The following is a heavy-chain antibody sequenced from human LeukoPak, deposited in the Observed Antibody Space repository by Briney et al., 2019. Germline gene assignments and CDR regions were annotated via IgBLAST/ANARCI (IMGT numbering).Heavy chain of an antibody. CDR1: GYTFTSYD. D-gene: IGHD3-10*01. CDR2: MNPNSGNT. Sequence: ASVKVSCKASGYTFTSYDINWVRQATGQGLEWMGWMNPNSGNTGYAQKFQGRVTITRDTSISTAYMELSSLRSEDTAVYYCARDLYGSGSYAYWGQGTLVTVSS. CDR3: ARDLYGSGSYAY. J-gene: IGHJ4*02. V-gene: IGHV1-8*03.